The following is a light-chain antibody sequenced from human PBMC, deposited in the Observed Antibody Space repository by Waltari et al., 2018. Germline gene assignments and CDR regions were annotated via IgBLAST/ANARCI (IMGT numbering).Light chain of an antibody. CDR1: QDIRKN. CDR2: DAS. CDR3: QQYANLPLT. J-gene: IGKJ4*02. V-gene: IGKV1-33*01. Sequence: DIQMTQSPSSLSASVGDRVTITYQASQDIRKNLNWFQQKPGKAPQVLIFDASNSQAAVPSRFSGSGSGTDVAFTISRLQPEDIGTYYCQQYANLPLTFGGGTRVEIK.